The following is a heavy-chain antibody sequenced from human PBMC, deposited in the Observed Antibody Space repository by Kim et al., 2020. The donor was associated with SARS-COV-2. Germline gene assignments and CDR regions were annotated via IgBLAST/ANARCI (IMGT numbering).Heavy chain of an antibody. Sequence: PSLKSRVTISVDTSKNQFSLKLSSVTAADTAVYYCASYDSSGQQGRSFDYWGQGTLVTVSS. D-gene: IGHD3-22*01. CDR3: ASYDSSGQQGRSFDY. J-gene: IGHJ4*02. V-gene: IGHV4-31*02.